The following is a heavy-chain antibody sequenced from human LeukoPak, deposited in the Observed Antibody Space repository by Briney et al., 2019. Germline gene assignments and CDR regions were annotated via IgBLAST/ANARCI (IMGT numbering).Heavy chain of an antibody. Sequence: GGSLRLSCAASGFTFSSYGMHWVRQAPGKGLEWVAFIRYDGSNKYYADSVKGRFTISRDNSKNTLYLQMNSLRAEDTAVYYCARGGGFWSGYYGLDYWGQGTLVTVSS. CDR2: IRYDGSNK. CDR3: ARGGGFWSGYYGLDY. CDR1: GFTFSSYG. D-gene: IGHD3-3*01. V-gene: IGHV3-30*02. J-gene: IGHJ4*02.